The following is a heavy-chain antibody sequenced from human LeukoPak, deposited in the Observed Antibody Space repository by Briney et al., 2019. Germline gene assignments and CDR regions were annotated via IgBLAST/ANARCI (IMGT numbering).Heavy chain of an antibody. V-gene: IGHV3-64D*09. CDR1: GFTFSSYV. CDR2: ISSNGGST. Sequence: PGGSLRLSCSASGFTFSSYVMHWVRQAPGKGLEYVSAISSNGGSTYYADSVKGRFTISRDNSKNTLYLQMSSLRGEDTAVYYCGKVAGKWISDYWGQGTLVTVSS. D-gene: IGHD1-14*01. CDR3: GKVAGKWISDY. J-gene: IGHJ4*02.